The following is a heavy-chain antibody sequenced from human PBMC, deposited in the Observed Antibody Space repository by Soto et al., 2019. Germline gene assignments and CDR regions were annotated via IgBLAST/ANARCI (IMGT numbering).Heavy chain of an antibody. D-gene: IGHD3-3*01. CDR3: ARSPLQYDLWSGSKRSRVYYYYYYMDV. Sequence: EVQLLESGGGLVQPGGSLRLSCAASGFTFSSYAMSWVRQAPGKGLEWVSAISGSGGSTYYADYVKGRFTISRDNSKNTLYLQMNSLRAEDTAVYYCARSPLQYDLWSGSKRSRVYYYYYYMDVWGKGTTVTVSS. CDR1: GFTFSSYA. V-gene: IGHV3-23*01. CDR2: ISGSGGST. J-gene: IGHJ6*03.